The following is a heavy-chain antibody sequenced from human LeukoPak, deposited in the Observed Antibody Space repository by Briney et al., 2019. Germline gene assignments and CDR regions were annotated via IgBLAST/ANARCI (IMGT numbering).Heavy chain of an antibody. CDR1: GFTFSSYS. Sequence: PGGSLRLSCAASGFTFSSYSMNWVRQAPGKGLEWVSSISSSSSYIYYADSVKGRFTISRDNAKNSLYLQMNGLRAEDTAVYYCASGALERYSGSYTAYWGQGTLVTVSS. CDR2: ISSSSSYI. CDR3: ASGALERYSGSYTAY. D-gene: IGHD1-26*01. V-gene: IGHV3-21*01. J-gene: IGHJ4*02.